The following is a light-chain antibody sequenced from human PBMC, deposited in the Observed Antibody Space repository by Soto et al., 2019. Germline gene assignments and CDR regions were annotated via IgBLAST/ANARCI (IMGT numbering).Light chain of an antibody. Sequence: QSALTQPASVSGSPGQSITISCTGTSSDVGCYNYVSWYQQHPGKAPKLMIYEVSNRPSGVSSRFSGSKYGDTASLTISGLQAEDEADYFCSSYTGTTSLYVFGTGTKLTVL. CDR2: EVS. J-gene: IGLJ1*01. CDR3: SSYTGTTSLYV. V-gene: IGLV2-14*01. CDR1: SSDVGCYNY.